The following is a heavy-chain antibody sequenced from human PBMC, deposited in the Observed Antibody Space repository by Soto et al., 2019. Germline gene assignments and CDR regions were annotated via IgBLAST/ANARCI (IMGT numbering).Heavy chain of an antibody. V-gene: IGHV2-70*01. D-gene: IGHD2-2*01. CDR3: ARILGPAASYYFDY. CDR2: IDWDDDK. Sequence: SGPTLVNPTQTLTLTCTFSGFSLSTSGMCVSWIRQPPGKALEWLALIDWDDDKYYSTSLKTRLTISKDTSKNQVVLTMTNMDPVDTATYYCARILGPAASYYFDYWGQGTLVTVSS. J-gene: IGHJ4*02. CDR1: GFSLSTSGMC.